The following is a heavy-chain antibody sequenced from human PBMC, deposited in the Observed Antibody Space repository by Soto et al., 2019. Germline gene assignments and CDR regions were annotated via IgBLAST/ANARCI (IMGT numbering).Heavy chain of an antibody. CDR3: AIDQISAGGITAYNYYYPGMDV. J-gene: IGHJ6*02. V-gene: IGHV3-30*03. CDR2: ISYDGSNK. CDR1: GFTFSSYG. Sequence: GGSLRLSCAASGFTFSSYGMHWVRQAPGKGLEWVAVISYDGSNKYYADSVKGRFTISRDNSKNTLYLQMNSLRAEDRAVYYCAIDQISAGGITAYNYYYPGMDVWGQGTTVTVSS. D-gene: IGHD6-13*01.